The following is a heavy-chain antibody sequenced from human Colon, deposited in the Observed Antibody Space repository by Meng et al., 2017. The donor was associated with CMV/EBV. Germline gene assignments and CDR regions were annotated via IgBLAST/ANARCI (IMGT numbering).Heavy chain of an antibody. CDR2: ISGSGGST. D-gene: IGHD1-1*01. Sequence: GESLKISCAASGFTFSSYAMSWVRQAPGKGLEWVSAISGSGGSTYYADSVKGRFTISRDNSKNASYLQMDGLRGDDTAVYYCARPPTGALRFYGVDVWGPGTTVTVSS. CDR3: ARPPTGALRFYGVDV. V-gene: IGHV3-23*01. J-gene: IGHJ6*02. CDR1: GFTFSSYA.